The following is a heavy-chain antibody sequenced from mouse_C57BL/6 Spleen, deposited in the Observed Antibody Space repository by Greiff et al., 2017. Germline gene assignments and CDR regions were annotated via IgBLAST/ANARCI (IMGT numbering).Heavy chain of an antibody. CDR3: ARGKLGYFAY. CDR1: GYTFTSYW. J-gene: IGHJ3*01. Sequence: QVQLQQPGAELVKPGASVKLSCKASGYTFTSYWMQWVKQRPGQGLEWIGDIDPSDGDTNYNQKFKGKATLTVDKSSSTAYMQLSSLTSEDSAVYYCARGKLGYFAYWGQGTMVTVSA. D-gene: IGHD4-1*01. V-gene: IGHV1-50*01. CDR2: IDPSDGDT.